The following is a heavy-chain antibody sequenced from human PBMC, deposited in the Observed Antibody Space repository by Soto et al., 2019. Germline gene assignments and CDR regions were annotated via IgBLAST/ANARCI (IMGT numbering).Heavy chain of an antibody. J-gene: IGHJ4*02. CDR2: INAGNGNT. D-gene: IGHD6-19*01. Sequence: GASVKVSCKASGYTFTSYAMHWVRQAPGQRLEWMGWINAGNGNTKYSQKFQGRVTITRDTSASTAYMELSSLRSEDTAVYYCARDRDSSGWSLGADWGQGPLVTVSS. CDR1: GYTFTSYA. V-gene: IGHV1-3*01. CDR3: ARDRDSSGWSLGAD.